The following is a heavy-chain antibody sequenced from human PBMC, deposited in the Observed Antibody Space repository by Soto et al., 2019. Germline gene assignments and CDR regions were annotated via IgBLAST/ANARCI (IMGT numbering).Heavy chain of an antibody. V-gene: IGHV3-74*01. CDR2: INSDGSST. D-gene: IGHD6-19*01. CDR3: ARLYSSGWDFDY. Sequence: GGSLRLSCAASGFTFSSYWMHWVRQAPGKGLVWVSRINSDGSSTSYADSVKGRFTISRDNAKNTLYLQMNSLRAEDTAVYYCARLYSSGWDFDYWGQGTLVTVSS. J-gene: IGHJ4*02. CDR1: GFTFSSYW.